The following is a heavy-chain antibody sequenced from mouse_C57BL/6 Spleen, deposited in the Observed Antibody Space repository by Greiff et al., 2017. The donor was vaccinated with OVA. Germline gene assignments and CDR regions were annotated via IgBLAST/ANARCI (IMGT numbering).Heavy chain of an antibody. CDR3: VGHDSAMDY. CDR1: GFSFNTYA. J-gene: IGHJ4*01. V-gene: IGHV10-1*01. CDR2: IRSKSNNYAT. Sequence: GGGLVQPKGSLKLSCAASGFSFNTYAMNWVRQAPGKGLEWVARIRSKSNNYATYYADSVKDRFTISRDDTESMLYLQMNNLKTEDTAMYYCVGHDSAMDYWGQGTSVTVSS.